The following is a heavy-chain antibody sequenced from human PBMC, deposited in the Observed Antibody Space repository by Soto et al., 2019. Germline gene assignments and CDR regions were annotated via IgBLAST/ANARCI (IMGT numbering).Heavy chain of an antibody. Sequence: EVQLLESGGGLVQPGGSLRLSCAASGFTFSSYAMSWVRQAPGKGLEWVSAISGSGGSTYYADSVKGRFTISRDNSKNTLYLQMNSLRAEDTAVYYCAKESSVIPDGGNWFDPWGQGTLVTVSS. CDR3: AKESSVIPDGGNWFDP. D-gene: IGHD3-16*01. V-gene: IGHV3-23*01. CDR2: ISGSGGST. CDR1: GFTFSSYA. J-gene: IGHJ5*02.